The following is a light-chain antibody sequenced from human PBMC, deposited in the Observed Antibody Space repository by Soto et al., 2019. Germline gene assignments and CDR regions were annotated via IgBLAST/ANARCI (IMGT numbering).Light chain of an antibody. V-gene: IGKV4-1*01. CDR2: WAS. Sequence: DIVMTQSPDSLAVSLGERATINCKSSQSVLYSPNNKNYLAWYQQKPGQPPKLLIYWASTRESGVPDRFSGSGSATDFTLTISSLQAEDVAVYYCQQYYRTQLTFRGGTKVDI. CDR3: QQYYRTQLT. CDR1: QSVLYSPNNKNY. J-gene: IGKJ4*01.